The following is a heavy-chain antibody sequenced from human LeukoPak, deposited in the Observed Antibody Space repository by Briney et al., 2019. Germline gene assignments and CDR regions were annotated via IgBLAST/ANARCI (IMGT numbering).Heavy chain of an antibody. CDR2: IRYDGSNK. CDR3: AKVGEDIVEEPATYYYYYMDV. CDR1: GFTFSSYV. Sequence: GGSVRLFCASSGFTFSSYVMHLGRQAPGKGLEGVAFIRYDGSNKYYSDSVECRFPISGDNSKHTLYLQMNSLRPEDTAVYYCAKVGEDIVEEPATYYYYYMDVWDKGNTITISS. V-gene: IGHV3-30*02. J-gene: IGHJ6*03. D-gene: IGHD2-2*01.